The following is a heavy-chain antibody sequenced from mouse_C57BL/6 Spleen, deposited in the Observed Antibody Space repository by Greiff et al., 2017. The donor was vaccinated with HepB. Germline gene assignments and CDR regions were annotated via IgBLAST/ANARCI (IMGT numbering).Heavy chain of an antibody. J-gene: IGHJ2*01. D-gene: IGHD1-2*01. CDR3: ASTSLLRSMYYFDY. CDR2: IDPEDGET. CDR1: GFNIKDYY. V-gene: IGHV14-2*01. Sequence: EVKLVESGAELVKPGASVKLSCTASGFNIKDYYMHWVKQRTEQGLEWIGRIDPEDGETKYAPKFQGKATITADTSSNTAYLQLSSLTSEDTAVYYCASTSLLRSMYYFDYWGQGTTLTVSS.